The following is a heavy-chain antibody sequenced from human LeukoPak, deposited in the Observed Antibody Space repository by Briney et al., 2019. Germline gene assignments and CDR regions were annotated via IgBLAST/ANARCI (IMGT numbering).Heavy chain of an antibody. Sequence: PSQTLSLTCTVSGGSISSGGYYWSWIRQHPGKGLEWIGYIYYSGSTYYNPSLKSRVTISVDTSKNQISLKLSSVTAADTAVYYCARGRGGCTNGVLSRVYCYYYGMDVWGQGTTVTVSS. CDR1: GGSISSGGYY. CDR2: IYYSGST. V-gene: IGHV4-31*03. D-gene: IGHD2-8*01. CDR3: ARGRGGCTNGVLSRVYCYYYGMDV. J-gene: IGHJ6*02.